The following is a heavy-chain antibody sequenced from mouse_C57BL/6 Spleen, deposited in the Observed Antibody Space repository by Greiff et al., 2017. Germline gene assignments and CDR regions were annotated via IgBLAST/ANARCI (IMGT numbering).Heavy chain of an antibody. Sequence: QVQLQQSGAELVRPGTSVKVSCKASGYAFTNYLIEWVKQRPGQGLEWIGVINPGSGGTNYNEKFKGKATLTADKSSSTAYMQLSSLTSEDSAVYFCAREGRYDGAMDYWGQGTSVTVSS. V-gene: IGHV1-54*01. D-gene: IGHD2-12*01. CDR1: GYAFTNYL. J-gene: IGHJ4*01. CDR3: AREGRYDGAMDY. CDR2: INPGSGGT.